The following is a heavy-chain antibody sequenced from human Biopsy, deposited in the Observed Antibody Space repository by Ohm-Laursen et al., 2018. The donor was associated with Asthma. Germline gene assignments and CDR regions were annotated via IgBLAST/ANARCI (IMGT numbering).Heavy chain of an antibody. CDR3: ARGDSSNWSHYYFDY. CDR1: GFPFRGFG. V-gene: IGHV3-7*03. Sequence: SLRLSCTAPGFPFRGFGMTWVRQVPGKGLEWVANIKHDGSEKNHVDSLKGRFTISRDNAKNSLYLQMHSLRAEDTAVYYCARGDSSNWSHYYFDYWGQGTLVTVSS. J-gene: IGHJ4*02. CDR2: IKHDGSEK. D-gene: IGHD3-22*01.